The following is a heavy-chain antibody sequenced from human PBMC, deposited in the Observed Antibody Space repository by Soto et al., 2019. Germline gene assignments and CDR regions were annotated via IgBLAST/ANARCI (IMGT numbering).Heavy chain of an antibody. D-gene: IGHD3-22*01. CDR1: GGSISSSNW. Sequence: SETLSLTCAVSGGSISSSNWWSWVRQPPGKGLEWIGEIYHSGSTNYNPSLKSRVTISVDKSKNQFSLKLSSVTAADTAVYYCARGHYYDSSGFIWYFDYWGQGTLVTVSS. J-gene: IGHJ4*02. CDR3: ARGHYYDSSGFIWYFDY. CDR2: IYHSGST. V-gene: IGHV4-4*02.